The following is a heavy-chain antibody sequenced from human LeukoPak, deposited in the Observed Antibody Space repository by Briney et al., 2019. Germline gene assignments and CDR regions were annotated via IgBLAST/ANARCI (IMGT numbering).Heavy chain of an antibody. D-gene: IGHD1-7*01. CDR2: TVSEIDGGTT. V-gene: IGHV3-15*04. J-gene: IGHJ6*02. CDR3: TTDEDWNYARKDV. Sequence: GGSLRLSCAASGFTFNYAWMSWVRQVPGKGLEWVGQTVSEIDGGTTDYAAPVKGRFTISRDDSKSTLYLQMNSLRIEDTAVYYCTTDEDWNYARKDVWGQGATVIVSS. CDR1: GFTFNYAW.